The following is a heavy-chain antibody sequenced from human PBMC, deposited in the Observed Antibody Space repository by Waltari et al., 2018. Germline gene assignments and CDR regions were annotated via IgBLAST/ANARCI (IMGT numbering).Heavy chain of an antibody. V-gene: IGHV4-38-2*01. J-gene: IGHJ1*01. CDR3: ARRNDYDFWSGYYTGGYFHH. D-gene: IGHD3-3*01. CDR2: IYPSGST. Sequence: VQLQESGPGLVKPSETLSLTCAVSGYSISSGYSWGWIRQPPGKGLEWIGSIYPSGSTYYNPSLKTRVTISVDTSKNQFSLKLSSVTAAETAVYYCARRNDYDFWSGYYTGGYFHHWGQGTLVTVSS. CDR1: GYSISSGYS.